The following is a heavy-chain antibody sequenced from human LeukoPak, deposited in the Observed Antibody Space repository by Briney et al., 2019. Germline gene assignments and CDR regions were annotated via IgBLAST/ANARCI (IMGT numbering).Heavy chain of an antibody. CDR3: AAVVIAVAGYFDY. D-gene: IGHD6-19*01. Sequence: SVKVSCKASGGTFSSYAISWVRQAPGQGLEWMGRVIPIFGTASYAQKFQGRVTITTDESTSTAYMELSSLRSEDTAVYYCAAVVIAVAGYFDYWGQGTLVTVSS. CDR2: VIPIFGTA. CDR1: GGTFSSYA. J-gene: IGHJ4*02. V-gene: IGHV1-69*05.